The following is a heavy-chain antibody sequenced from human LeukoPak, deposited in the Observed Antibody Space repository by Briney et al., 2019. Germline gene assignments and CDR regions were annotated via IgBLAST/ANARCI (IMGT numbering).Heavy chain of an antibody. D-gene: IGHD5-12*01. V-gene: IGHV3-23*01. CDR3: AKAKRNSDYLFDY. CDR2: ISGDGVST. CDR1: GFTFSNYA. Sequence: GGSLRLSCAASGFTFSNYAMSWVRQAPGKGLEWVSTISGDGVSTFYAASVKGRFTISRDNARRSLFLQMDSLRAEDTAFYYCAKAKRNSDYLFDYWGQGTLVAVSS. J-gene: IGHJ4*02.